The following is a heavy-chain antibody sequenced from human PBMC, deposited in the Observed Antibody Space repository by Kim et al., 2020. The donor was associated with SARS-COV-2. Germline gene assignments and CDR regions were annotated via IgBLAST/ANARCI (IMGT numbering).Heavy chain of an antibody. CDR2: DT. Sequence: DTYYAGSVNGRFTISRENAKNSLYLQMNRLRDGDTAVYYCARRSWNHGMDVWGQGTTVTVSS. D-gene: IGHD1-1*01. V-gene: IGHV3-13*01. CDR3: ARRSWNHGMDV. J-gene: IGHJ6*02.